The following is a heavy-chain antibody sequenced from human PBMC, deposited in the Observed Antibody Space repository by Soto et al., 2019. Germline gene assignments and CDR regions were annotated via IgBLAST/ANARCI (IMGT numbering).Heavy chain of an antibody. V-gene: IGHV4-34*01. Sequence: SETLSLTCAVYGGSFSGYYWSWIRQPPGKGLEWIGEINHSGSTNYNPSLKSRVTISVDTSKNQFSLKLSSVTAVDTAVYYCARARWLANYYYYGMDVWGQGTTVTVSS. CDR2: INHSGST. CDR1: GGSFSGYY. CDR3: ARARWLANYYYYGMDV. J-gene: IGHJ6*02. D-gene: IGHD6-19*01.